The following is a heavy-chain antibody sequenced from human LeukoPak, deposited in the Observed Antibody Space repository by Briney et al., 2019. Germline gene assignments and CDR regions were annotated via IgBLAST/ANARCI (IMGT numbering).Heavy chain of an antibody. CDR3: ARVAGRWLRPRYFDY. J-gene: IGHJ4*02. Sequence: SETLSLTCAVYGGSFSGYYWRWIRPPPGKGLEWIGEINHSGSTNYNPSLKSRVTIAVDTSKNQFSLKLSSVTAADTAVYYCARVAGRWLRPRYFDYWGQGTLVTVSS. V-gene: IGHV4-34*01. CDR2: INHSGST. D-gene: IGHD5-12*01. CDR1: GGSFSGYY.